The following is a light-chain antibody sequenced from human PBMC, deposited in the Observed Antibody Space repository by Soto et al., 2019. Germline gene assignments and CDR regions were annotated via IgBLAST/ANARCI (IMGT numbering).Light chain of an antibody. J-gene: IGLJ1*01. V-gene: IGLV2-14*02. CDR1: SGDIGTYNL. Sequence: QSALTQPASVSGSPGQSITISCTGSSGDIGTYNLVSWYQQYPGRAPKLIIFEGNKRPSGIPDRFSGSKSGTSATLVITGLQTGDEADYYCGTRDSSRTGYVFGTGTKLTVL. CDR2: EGN. CDR3: GTRDSSRTGYV.